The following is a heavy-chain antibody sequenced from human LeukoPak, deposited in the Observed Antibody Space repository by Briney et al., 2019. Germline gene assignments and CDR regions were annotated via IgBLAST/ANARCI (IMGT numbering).Heavy chain of an antibody. J-gene: IGHJ4*02. CDR2: IYYSGST. Sequence: PSETLSLTCTVSGGSISSYYWSWIRQPPGKGLEWIGYIYYSGSTNYNPSLKSRVTISVDTSKNQFSLKLSAVTAADTAVYYCARCEGYSSSWYIDYWGQGTLVTVSS. CDR1: GGSISSYY. D-gene: IGHD6-13*01. CDR3: ARCEGYSSSWYIDY. V-gene: IGHV4-59*08.